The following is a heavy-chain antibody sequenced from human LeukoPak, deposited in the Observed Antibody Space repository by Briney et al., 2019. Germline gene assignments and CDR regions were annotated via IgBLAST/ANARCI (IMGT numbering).Heavy chain of an antibody. V-gene: IGHV1-69*06. CDR2: IIPIFGTA. CDR3: AATNRLWEAPDNWFDH. D-gene: IGHD3-16*01. J-gene: IGHJ5*02. CDR1: GSTFSSYA. Sequence: ASVKVSCKASGSTFSSYAISWVRQAPGQGLEWMGGIIPIFGTANYAQKFQGRVTITADKSTSTAYMELSSLRSEDTAVYDCAATNRLWEAPDNWFDHWSQGTLVTGAS.